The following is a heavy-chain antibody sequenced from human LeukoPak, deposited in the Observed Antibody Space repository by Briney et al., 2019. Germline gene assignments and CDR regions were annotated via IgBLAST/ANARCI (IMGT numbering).Heavy chain of an antibody. CDR3: AKDRAPGAHYYMDV. Sequence: SETLSLTCAVYGGSFSGYYWSWIRQPPGKGLEWIGEINHSGSTNYNPSLKSRVTISVDTSKNQFSLKLSSVTAADTALYYCAKDRAPGAHYYMDVWGIGTTVTVSS. CDR2: INHSGST. D-gene: IGHD6-13*01. V-gene: IGHV4-34*01. J-gene: IGHJ6*03. CDR1: GGSFSGYY.